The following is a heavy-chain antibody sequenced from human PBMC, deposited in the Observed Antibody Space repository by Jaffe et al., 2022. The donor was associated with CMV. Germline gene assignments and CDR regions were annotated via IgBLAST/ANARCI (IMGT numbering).Heavy chain of an antibody. V-gene: IGHV3-9*01. Sequence: EVQLVESGGGLVQPGRSLRLSCAASGFTFDDYAMHWVRQAPGKGLEWVSGISWNSGSIGYADSVKGRFTISRDNAKNSLYLQMNSLRAEDTALYYCAKAEYSYDPRNYYYYYGMDVWGQGTTVTVSS. J-gene: IGHJ6*02. CDR1: GFTFDDYA. CDR3: AKAEYSYDPRNYYYYYGMDV. D-gene: IGHD5-18*01. CDR2: ISWNSGSI.